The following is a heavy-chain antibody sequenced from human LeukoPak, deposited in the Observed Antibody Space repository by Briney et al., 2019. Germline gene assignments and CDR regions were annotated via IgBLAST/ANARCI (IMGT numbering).Heavy chain of an antibody. CDR1: GFTFSGYW. J-gene: IGHJ4*02. D-gene: IGHD3-10*01. V-gene: IGHV3-74*01. CDR3: ARSHYYASGSYAFDY. CDR2: INSDGSSA. Sequence: PGGPLRLSCAASGFTFSGYWMHWVRQAPGKGLVWVSRINSDGSSANFADSVKGRFTISRDNAKNTLYLQMNSLRAEDTAVYYCARSHYYASGSYAFDYWGQGTLVTVSS.